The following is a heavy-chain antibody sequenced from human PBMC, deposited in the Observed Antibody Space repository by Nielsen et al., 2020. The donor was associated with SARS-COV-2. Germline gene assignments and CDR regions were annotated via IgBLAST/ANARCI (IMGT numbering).Heavy chain of an antibody. V-gene: IGHV1-18*04. D-gene: IGHD3-22*01. J-gene: IGHJ5*02. CDR2: ISAYNGNT. CDR3: ARDLEAMIGPNWLDP. Sequence: VSVKVSCKASGYSFTIYGITWVRQAPGQGLEWMGWISAYNGNTNYAQKFQGRVTMTTDTSTTTAYMELRSLRSDDTAVYYCARDLEAMIGPNWLDPWGQGTLVSVSS. CDR1: GYSFTIYG.